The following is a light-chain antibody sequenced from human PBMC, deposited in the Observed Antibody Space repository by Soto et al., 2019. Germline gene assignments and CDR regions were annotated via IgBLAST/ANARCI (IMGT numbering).Light chain of an antibody. V-gene: IGKV3-15*01. J-gene: IGKJ1*01. CDR2: GAS. CDR3: HQYNNWPPWT. CDR1: QSVSSN. Sequence: EIVMTQSPATLSVSPGERATRSCRASQSVSSNLAWYQQKPGQAPRLLIYGASTRATGIPARFSGSGSGTEFTLTISSLQSEDYAVYYCHQYNNWPPWTFGQGTKVDIK.